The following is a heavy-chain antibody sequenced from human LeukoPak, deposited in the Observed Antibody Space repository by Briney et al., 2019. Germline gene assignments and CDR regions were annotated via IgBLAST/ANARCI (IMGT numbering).Heavy chain of an antibody. V-gene: IGHV3-7*01. CDR2: IKQDGSEK. Sequence: GGSLRLSCAASGFTFSSYWMNWVRQAPGKGLEWVANIKQDGSEKYYVDSVEGRFTISRDNAKNSLYLQMNSLRAEDTAVYYCARDDCSSISCYHNWFDPWGQGTLVTVSS. CDR3: ARDDCSSISCYHNWFDP. D-gene: IGHD2-2*01. CDR1: GFTFSSYW. J-gene: IGHJ5*02.